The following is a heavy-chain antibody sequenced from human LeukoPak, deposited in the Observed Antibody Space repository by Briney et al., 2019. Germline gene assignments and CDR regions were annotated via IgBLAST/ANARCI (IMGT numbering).Heavy chain of an antibody. CDR3: ARTPTAYYFDY. J-gene: IGHJ4*02. CDR1: GGSISSGGYY. Sequence: SETLSLTCTVSGGSISSGGYYWSWIRQHPGKGLEWIGYIYYSGSTNYNPSLKSRVTISVDTSKNQFSLKLSSVTAADTAVYYCARTPTAYYFDYWGQGTLVTVSS. CDR2: IYYSGST. D-gene: IGHD2-15*01. V-gene: IGHV4-61*08.